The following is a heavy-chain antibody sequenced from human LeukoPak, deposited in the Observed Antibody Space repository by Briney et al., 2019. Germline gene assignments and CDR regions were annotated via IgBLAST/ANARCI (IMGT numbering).Heavy chain of an antibody. Sequence: ASGTLSLTCAVYGGSFSGYYWSWIRQPPGKGLEWIGEINHSGSSNYNPSLKSRVTISVDTSKNQFSLKLSSVTAADTAVYYCARGYIVVVPATPRTPAFDSWGQGTLVTVSS. CDR2: INHSGSS. J-gene: IGHJ4*02. CDR3: ARGYIVVVPATPRTPAFDS. V-gene: IGHV4-34*01. CDR1: GGSFSGYY. D-gene: IGHD2-2*01.